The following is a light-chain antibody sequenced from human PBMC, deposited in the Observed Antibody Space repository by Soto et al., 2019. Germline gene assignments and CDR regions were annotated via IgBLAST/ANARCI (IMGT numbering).Light chain of an antibody. V-gene: IGKV3-20*01. CDR2: GAS. Sequence: EIVLTQSPGTLSLSPGERATLSCRASQSVSSSFLAWYQQKPGQAPRLLIYGASNRATGIPDRFSGSGSGTDFTLTISRLEPEDFAVYYWQQYVTSPWAFGQGTKV. J-gene: IGKJ1*01. CDR1: QSVSSSF. CDR3: QQYVTSPWA.